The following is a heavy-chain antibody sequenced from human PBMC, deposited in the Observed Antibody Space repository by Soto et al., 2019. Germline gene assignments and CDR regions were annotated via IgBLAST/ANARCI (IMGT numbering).Heavy chain of an antibody. CDR2: FIPRFGRT. J-gene: IGHJ4*02. D-gene: IGHD1-1*01. CDR1: GDSFSKYT. Sequence: QVQLVQSGAEVKKPGSSVRVSCKTSGDSFSKYTVNWVRQAPRQGLEWMGGFIPRFGRTNFAPTLQGRVTITADKSMNTAYMELRSLRSEDTALYYCARGRGLYNSGRSQLDSWGQGTLVTVSS. V-gene: IGHV1-69*06. CDR3: ARGRGLYNSGRSQLDS.